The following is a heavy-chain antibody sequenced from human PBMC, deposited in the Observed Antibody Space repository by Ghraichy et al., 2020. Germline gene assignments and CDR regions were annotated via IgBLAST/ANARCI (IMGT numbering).Heavy chain of an antibody. CDR3: AREAIGYSGYGGLGPPIWYYYGMDV. Sequence: ASVKVSCKASGYTFTSYGISWVRQAPGQGLEWMGWISAYNGNTNYAQKLQGRVTMTTDTSTSTAYMELRSLRSDDTAVYYCAREAIGYSGYGGLGPPIWYYYGMDVWGQGTTVTVSS. CDR2: ISAYNGNT. J-gene: IGHJ6*02. CDR1: GYTFTSYG. D-gene: IGHD5-12*01. V-gene: IGHV1-18*04.